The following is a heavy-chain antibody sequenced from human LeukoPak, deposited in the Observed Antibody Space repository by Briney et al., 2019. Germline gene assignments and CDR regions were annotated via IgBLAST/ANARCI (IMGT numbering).Heavy chain of an antibody. J-gene: IGHJ4*02. D-gene: IGHD5-18*01. CDR3: AIEVDTAMMDFDY. CDR1: GFTFSSYS. Sequence: PGGSLRLSCAASGFTFSSYSMNWVRQAPGKGLEWVSHISSSSSTIYYADSVKGRFTISRDNSKNTLYLQMNSLRAEDTAVYYCAIEVDTAMMDFDYWGQGTLVTVSS. CDR2: ISSSSSTI. V-gene: IGHV3-48*01.